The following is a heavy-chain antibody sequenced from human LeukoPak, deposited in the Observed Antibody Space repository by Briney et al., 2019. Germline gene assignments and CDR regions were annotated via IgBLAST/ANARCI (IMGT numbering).Heavy chain of an antibody. Sequence: GRSLRLPCAASGFTFSYYGMHWVRQAPGKGLEWVAVISYDGSNKYYADSVKGRFTISRDDSKNTLYLQMNSLRAEDTAVYYCAKDSWIQLSTPAHDFDYWGQGTLVTVSS. D-gene: IGHD5-18*01. CDR2: ISYDGSNK. CDR3: AKDSWIQLSTPAHDFDY. J-gene: IGHJ4*02. CDR1: GFTFSYYG. V-gene: IGHV3-30*18.